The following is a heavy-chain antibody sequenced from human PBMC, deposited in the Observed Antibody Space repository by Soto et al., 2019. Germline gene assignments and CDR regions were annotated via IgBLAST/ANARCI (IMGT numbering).Heavy chain of an antibody. CDR3: AAPTPTYYYYGMDV. Sequence: GASVKVSCKASGFTFTSSAVRWVRQARGQRLEWIGWIVVGSGNTNYAQKFQERVTITRDMSTSTAYMELSSLRSEDTAVYYCAAPTPTYYYYGMDVWGQGTTVTVSS. CDR1: GFTFTSSA. J-gene: IGHJ6*02. CDR2: IVVGSGNT. V-gene: IGHV1-58*01. D-gene: IGHD4-4*01.